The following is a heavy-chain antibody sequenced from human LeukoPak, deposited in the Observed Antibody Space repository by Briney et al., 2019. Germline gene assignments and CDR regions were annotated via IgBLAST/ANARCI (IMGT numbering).Heavy chain of an antibody. CDR3: ARDFLTYYYDSSGYCQPDY. D-gene: IGHD3-22*01. J-gene: IGHJ4*02. CDR1: GFTFSSYS. CDR2: ISSSSSYI. Sequence: GGSLRLSCAASGFTFSSYSMNWVRQAPGKGLEWVSSISSSSSYIYYADSVKGRFTISRDNAKNSLYLQMNSLRAEDTAVYYCARDFLTYYYDSSGYCQPDYWGQGTLVTVSS. V-gene: IGHV3-21*01.